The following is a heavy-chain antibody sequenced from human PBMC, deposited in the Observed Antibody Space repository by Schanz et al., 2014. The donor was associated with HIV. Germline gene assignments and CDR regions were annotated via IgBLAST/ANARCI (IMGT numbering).Heavy chain of an antibody. Sequence: EVQLVESGGGLVQPGGSLRLSCAASGFTFSTYDMHWVRQVTGKGLEWVSAIGIAADTYYSDSVKGRFTISRDNAKNSLYLEMNSLRAEDTAVYYCARDGGEVWGQGTTVTVSS. J-gene: IGHJ6*02. V-gene: IGHV3-13*01. CDR1: GFTFSTYD. D-gene: IGHD3-16*01. CDR3: ARDGGEV. CDR2: IGIAADT.